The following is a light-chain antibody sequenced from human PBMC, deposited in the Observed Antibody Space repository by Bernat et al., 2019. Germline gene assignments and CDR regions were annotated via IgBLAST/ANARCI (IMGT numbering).Light chain of an antibody. V-gene: IGKV3-11*01. J-gene: IGKJ4*01. Sequence: EIVLTQSPATLSLSPGDTATLSCRASQSVNAYLAWYQHKPGQAPRLLILDASTRAIYTPPRFRGSGSGTDFTLTISSLEPDDSGVYYCHHHHNWPPLSFGGGTKLEIK. CDR1: QSVNAY. CDR3: HHHHNWPPLS. CDR2: DAS.